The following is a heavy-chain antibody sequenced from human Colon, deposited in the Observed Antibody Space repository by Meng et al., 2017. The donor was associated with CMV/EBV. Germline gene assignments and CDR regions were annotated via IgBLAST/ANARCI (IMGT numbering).Heavy chain of an antibody. CDR2: INPNSGGT. V-gene: IGHV1-2*02. CDR1: GYTFNGYY. CDR3: AKGYTYDFSGMDV. J-gene: IGHJ6*02. Sequence: ASVKVSCKASGYTFNGYYIHWVRQAPGQGLEWMGWINPNSGGTNYAQKFQGRVTMTGDTSITTAFMDLRRLRSDDTAVYYCAKGYTYDFSGMDVWGQGTTVTVSS. D-gene: IGHD3/OR15-3a*01.